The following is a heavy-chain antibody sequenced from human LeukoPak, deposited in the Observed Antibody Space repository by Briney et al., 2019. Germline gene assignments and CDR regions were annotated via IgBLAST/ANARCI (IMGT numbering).Heavy chain of an antibody. D-gene: IGHD3-22*01. J-gene: IGHJ4*02. CDR3: ARMRYYDSGGYPNFDY. Sequence: GGSLRLFCAASGFTVSSNYMSWVRQAPGKGLEWVSVIYSGGNTYYADSVEGRFTISRDNSKNTLYLQMNSLRAEDTAVYYCARMRYYDSGGYPNFDYWGQGTLVTVSS. CDR2: IYSGGNT. V-gene: IGHV3-53*05. CDR1: GFTVSSNY.